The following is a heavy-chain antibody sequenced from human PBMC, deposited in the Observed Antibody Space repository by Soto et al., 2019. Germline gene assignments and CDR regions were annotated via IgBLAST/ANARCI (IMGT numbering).Heavy chain of an antibody. CDR3: AKHLWFGESVFDP. Sequence: EVQLLESGGGLVQPGGSLRLCCAGTGFTFSSYGMSWVRQAPGKGLEWVSTIRGSAGNANYADSVKGRFTISRDDSTNTVHLQMNSLRPDDTAVYYCAKHLWFGESVFDPWGQGTLVVVSS. V-gene: IGHV3-23*01. D-gene: IGHD3-10*01. CDR1: GFTFSSYG. CDR2: IRGSAGNA. J-gene: IGHJ5*02.